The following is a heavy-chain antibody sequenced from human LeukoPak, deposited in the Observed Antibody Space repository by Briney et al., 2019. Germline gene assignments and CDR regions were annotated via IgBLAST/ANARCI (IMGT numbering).Heavy chain of an antibody. CDR2: IYPGDSVT. CDR3: ARPSSTGRDY. J-gene: IGHJ4*02. D-gene: IGHD2-8*02. V-gene: IGHV5-51*01. Sequence: GASLQISCRASGASFTTNWIGWVRQLPGKGLEWMAIIYPGDSVTTYSPSFQGQVTISADMSISTAYLQWSSLKATDTGLYYCARPSSTGRDYWGQGTLVTVTS. CDR1: GASFTTNW.